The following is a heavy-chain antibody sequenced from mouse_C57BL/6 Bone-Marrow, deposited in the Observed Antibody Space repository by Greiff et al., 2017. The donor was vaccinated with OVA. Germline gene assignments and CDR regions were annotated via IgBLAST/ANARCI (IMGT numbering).Heavy chain of an antibody. Sequence: EVQLQQSGPELVKPGASVKMSCKASGYTFTDYNMHWVKQSHGKSLEWIGYINPNNGGTSYNKKFKGKATLTVNKSSSAAYMEIRSLTSEDSAGEYCASSSSTTWYFDVWGTGTTVTVSS. CDR1: GYTFTDYN. J-gene: IGHJ1*03. D-gene: IGHD1-1*01. CDR2: INPNNGGT. V-gene: IGHV1-22*01. CDR3: ASSSSTTWYFDV.